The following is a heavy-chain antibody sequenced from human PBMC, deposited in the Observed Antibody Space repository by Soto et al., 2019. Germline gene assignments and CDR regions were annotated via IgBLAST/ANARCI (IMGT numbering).Heavy chain of an antibody. CDR3: ARGPDSTGYYFRWDFDY. CDR2: IYYSGTT. D-gene: IGHD3-22*01. Sequence: QVQLQESGPGLVKPSQTLSLTCTVSGGSISSGGYYWSWIRQHPGKGPEWIGYIYYSGTTYYNPSLKSRVTISVDPSKNQFSLKLSSVTAADTAVYYCARGPDSTGYYFRWDFDYWGRGTLVTVSS. V-gene: IGHV4-31*03. J-gene: IGHJ4*02. CDR1: GGSISSGGYY.